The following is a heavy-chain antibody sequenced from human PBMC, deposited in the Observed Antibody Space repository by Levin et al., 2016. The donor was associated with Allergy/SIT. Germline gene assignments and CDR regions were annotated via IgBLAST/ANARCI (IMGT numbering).Heavy chain of an antibody. J-gene: IGHJ3*02. V-gene: IGHV4-30-2*01. CDR3: ARDDPVFGAFDI. D-gene: IGHD3-10*01. Sequence: RQAPGKGLQWIGYIYQSGSSYYNPSLKSRVTISVDRSKNQFSLKLSSVTAADTAVYYCARDDPVFGAFDIWGQGTMVTVSS. CDR2: IYQSGSS.